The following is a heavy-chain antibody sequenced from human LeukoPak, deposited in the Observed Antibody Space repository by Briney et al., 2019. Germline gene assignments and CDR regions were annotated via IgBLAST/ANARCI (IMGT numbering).Heavy chain of an antibody. CDR3: ARAPPIPAAGAEIASFVY. J-gene: IGHJ4*02. CDR2: ISYDGSNK. CDR1: GFTFSSYT. Sequence: GRSLRLSCAASGFTFSSYTIHWVRQAPGKGLEWVALISYDGSNKYYADSVKGRFTISRDNSKNTLYLQMNSLRAEDTALYYCARAPPIPAAGAEIASFVYWGQGALVTVSS. V-gene: IGHV3-30-3*01. D-gene: IGHD6-13*01.